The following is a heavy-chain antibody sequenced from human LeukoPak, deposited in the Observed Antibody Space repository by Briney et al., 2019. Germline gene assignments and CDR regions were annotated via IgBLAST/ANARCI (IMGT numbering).Heavy chain of an antibody. Sequence: GGSLRLSCAASGFSFSNYGMSWVRQAPGKGLEWVSAISGSGGSTYYADSVKGRFTVSRDNSKNTLYLQMNSLRAEDTAVYYCARRAGAYSHPYDYWGQGTLVTVSS. CDR2: ISGSGGST. CDR3: ARRAGAYSHPYDY. V-gene: IGHV3-23*01. CDR1: GFSFSNYG. J-gene: IGHJ4*02. D-gene: IGHD4/OR15-4a*01.